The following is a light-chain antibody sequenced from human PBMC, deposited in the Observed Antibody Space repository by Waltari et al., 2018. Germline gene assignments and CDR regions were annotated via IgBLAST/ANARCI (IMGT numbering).Light chain of an antibody. Sequence: QSVLTQPPSASGTPGQRVTISCSGSSSNIGSNYVYWYQQLPGTAPKLLSYRNNQRPSGVPDRFSGSKSGTSASLAISRLRSEDEADYYCAAWDASLSGPVFGGGTKLTVL. CDR3: AAWDASLSGPV. CDR2: RNN. V-gene: IGLV1-47*01. CDR1: SSNIGSNY. J-gene: IGLJ2*01.